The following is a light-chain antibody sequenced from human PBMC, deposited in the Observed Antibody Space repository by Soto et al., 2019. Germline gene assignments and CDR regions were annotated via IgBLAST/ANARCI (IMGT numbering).Light chain of an antibody. J-gene: IGKJ1*01. CDR2: AAS. CDR1: QSVTSSY. Sequence: EIVLTQSPGTLSLSPGERATLSCRASQSVTSSYLAWYQQKPGQAPRLLIYAASSRATGIPDRFSGSGSGTGSTLTISRLEPEDFAVYYCHQYGTVPWTFGRGTKVDIK. V-gene: IGKV3-20*01. CDR3: HQYGTVPWT.